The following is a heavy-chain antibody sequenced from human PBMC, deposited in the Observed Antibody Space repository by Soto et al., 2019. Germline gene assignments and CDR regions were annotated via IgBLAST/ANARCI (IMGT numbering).Heavy chain of an antibody. CDR2: ISTDGSIT. D-gene: IGHD2-8*01. J-gene: IGHJ4*02. CDR1: GIIFSNYK. CDR3: ARDTNGLHY. V-gene: IGHV3-74*01. Sequence: EVQLVESGGGLVQPGGSLRLSCAASGIIFSNYKMHWVRQAPGKGLVWVSRISTDGSITDSADSVKGRFTVSRDNAKNTLYLQMNSLRVDDTAVYYCARDTNGLHYWGQGTLVTVSS.